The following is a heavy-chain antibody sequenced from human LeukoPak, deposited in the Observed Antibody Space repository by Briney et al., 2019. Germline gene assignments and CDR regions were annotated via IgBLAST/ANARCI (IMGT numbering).Heavy chain of an antibody. CDR2: ISGSGSTI. Sequence: GGSLRLSCAASGFTFSSYEMNWVRQAPGKGLEWVSYISGSGSTIYYADSVKGRFTISRDNAKNSLYLQMNSLRAEDTAVYYCARETDDAFDIWGQGTMVTVSS. CDR3: ARETDDAFDI. CDR1: GFTFSSYE. V-gene: IGHV3-48*03. J-gene: IGHJ3*02.